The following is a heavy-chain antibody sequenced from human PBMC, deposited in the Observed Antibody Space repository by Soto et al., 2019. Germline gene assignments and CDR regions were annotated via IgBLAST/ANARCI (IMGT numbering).Heavy chain of an antibody. V-gene: IGHV1-69*13. CDR1: GGTFSSYA. CDR3: ARDSYYGSGSYYMADYYYGMDV. J-gene: IGHJ6*02. D-gene: IGHD3-10*01. CDR2: IIPIFGTA. Sequence: ASVKVSCKASGGTFSSYAISWVRQAPGQGLEWMGGIIPIFGTANYAQKFQGRVTITADESTSTAYMELSSLRSEDTAVYYCARDSYYGSGSYYMADYYYGMDVWGQGTTVTVSS.